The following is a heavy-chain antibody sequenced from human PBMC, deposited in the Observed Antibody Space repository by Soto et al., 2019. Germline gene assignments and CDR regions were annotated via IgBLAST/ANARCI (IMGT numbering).Heavy chain of an antibody. V-gene: IGHV6-1*01. J-gene: IGHJ5*02. D-gene: IGHD3-9*01. CDR3: ARNDYDILTGSLSNWFDP. CDR1: GDSVSSNSAA. Sequence: SQTLSLTCAISGDSVSSNSAAWNWIRQSPSRGLEWLGRTYYRSKWYNDYAVSVKSRITINPDTSKNQFSLQLNSVTPEDTAVYYCARNDYDILTGSLSNWFDPWGQGTLVTSPQ. CDR2: TYYRSKWYN.